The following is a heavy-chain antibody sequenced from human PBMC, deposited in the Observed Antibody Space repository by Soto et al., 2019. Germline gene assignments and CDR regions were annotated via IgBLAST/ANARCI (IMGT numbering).Heavy chain of an antibody. V-gene: IGHV3-74*01. CDR2: MNMDGNRI. CDR1: GFTFSSYW. J-gene: IGHJ4*02. D-gene: IGHD2-21*01. CDR3: VRGDGDRYDGHGYLGRH. Sequence: EVQLVESGGGLVQPGGSLRLSCAASGFTFSSYWMHWVRQAPGKGLEWVSRMNMDGNRISYVDSVKGRCTISRDNAKKTFYIEVNSARVEDTAVYYCVRGDGDRYDGHGYLGRHWGQGSLVTVSS.